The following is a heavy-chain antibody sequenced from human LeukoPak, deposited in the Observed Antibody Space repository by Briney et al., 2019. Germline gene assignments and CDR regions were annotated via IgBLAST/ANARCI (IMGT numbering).Heavy chain of an antibody. D-gene: IGHD3-16*01. V-gene: IGHV3-53*01. CDR3: ARSPDYRSLDL. Sequence: GGSLRLSCTVSGFTVSSNSMSWVRQAPGKGLEWVSFIYSDNTHYSDSVKGRFTISRDNSKNTLYLQMNSLRAEDTAVYYCARSPDYRSLDLWGQGTLVTVSS. CDR1: GFTVSSNS. CDR2: IYSDNT. J-gene: IGHJ5*02.